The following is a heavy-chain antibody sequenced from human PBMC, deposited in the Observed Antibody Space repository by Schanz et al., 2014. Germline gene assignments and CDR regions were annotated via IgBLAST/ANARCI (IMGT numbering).Heavy chain of an antibody. CDR3: VRVSFADPRLYRGMDRDIDY. Sequence: EVQLVQSGGGLVQPGGSLRLSCAASGFGFSTHAMHWVRQAPGKGLEWVSAISASGGDTYYADSVKGRFTISRDNAKNSLFLHMNSLRAEDTAVYYCVRVSFADPRLYRGMDRDIDYWGQGTLVTVSA. J-gene: IGHJ4*02. CDR2: ISASGGDT. V-gene: IGHV3-23*04. CDR1: GFGFSTHA. D-gene: IGHD5-18*01.